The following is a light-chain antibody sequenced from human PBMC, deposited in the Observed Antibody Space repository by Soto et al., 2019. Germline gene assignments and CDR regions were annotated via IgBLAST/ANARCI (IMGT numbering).Light chain of an antibody. V-gene: IGLV1-51*01. CDR2: DNT. CDR3: GTWDSSLSAGV. Sequence: QSVLTQPPSVSAAPGQEVTISCSGSSSNIGSNYVSWYQHLPGAAPTLLIYDNTKRPSGIPDRFSGSKSGTSATLGITGLQTGDEADYYCGTWDSSLSAGVFGTGTKVTVL. CDR1: SSNIGSNY. J-gene: IGLJ1*01.